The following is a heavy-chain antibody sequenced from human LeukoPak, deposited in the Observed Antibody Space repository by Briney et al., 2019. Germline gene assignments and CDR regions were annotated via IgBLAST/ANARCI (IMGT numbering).Heavy chain of an antibody. V-gene: IGHV3-30*03. D-gene: IGHD1-1*01. Sequence: PGGSLRLSCAASGFTFSSYGMHWVRQAPGKGLEWVAVISYDGSNKYYADSVKGRFTISRDNSKNTLYLQMNSLRAEDTAVYYCASGNYYFDYWGQGTLVTVSS. CDR3: ASGNYYFDY. CDR1: GFTFSSYG. J-gene: IGHJ4*02. CDR2: ISYDGSNK.